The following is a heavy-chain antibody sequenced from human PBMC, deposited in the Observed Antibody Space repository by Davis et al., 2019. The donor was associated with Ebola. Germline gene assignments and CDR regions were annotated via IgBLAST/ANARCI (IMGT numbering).Heavy chain of an antibody. CDR1: GFIFSCYV. CDR3: ARAFRGGSYVHGMDV. CDR2: IGLSADT. D-gene: IGHD1-26*01. V-gene: IGHV3-23*01. J-gene: IGHJ6*02. Sequence: ESLKISCAASGFIFSCYVMSWVRQAPGTGLEWVSTIGLSADTYYAASVKGRFIISRDNSKNTLYLQMGSLRAEDRAVYYCARAFRGGSYVHGMDVWGQGTTVTVSS.